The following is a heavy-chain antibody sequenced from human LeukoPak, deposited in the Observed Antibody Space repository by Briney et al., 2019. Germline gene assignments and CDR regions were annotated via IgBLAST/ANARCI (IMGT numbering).Heavy chain of an antibody. CDR1: GYTFTSYG. Sequence: GASVKVSCKASGYTFTSYGISWVRQAPGQGLEWMGIINPSGGSTSYAQKFQGRVTMTRDMSTSTVYMELSSLRSEDTAVYYCASGGYSYGYVYWGQGTLVTVSS. CDR2: INPSGGST. J-gene: IGHJ4*02. CDR3: ASGGYSYGYVY. D-gene: IGHD5-18*01. V-gene: IGHV1-46*01.